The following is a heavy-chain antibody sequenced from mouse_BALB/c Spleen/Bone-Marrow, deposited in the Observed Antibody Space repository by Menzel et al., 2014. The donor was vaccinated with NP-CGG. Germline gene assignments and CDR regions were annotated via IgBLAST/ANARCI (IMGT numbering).Heavy chain of an antibody. D-gene: IGHD1-1*01. J-gene: IGHJ4*01. Sequence: EVMLVESGPSLVKPSQTLSLRCSVTGDSITSGYWNWIRKFPGNKLEYMGYISYSGSTYYNPSLQSRITITRDTSNNQYYLLLNSVTTEDTATYYCASYYYGSSYAMDYWGQGTSVTVSS. V-gene: IGHV3-8*02. CDR3: ASYYYGSSYAMDY. CDR2: ISYSGST. CDR1: GDSITSGY.